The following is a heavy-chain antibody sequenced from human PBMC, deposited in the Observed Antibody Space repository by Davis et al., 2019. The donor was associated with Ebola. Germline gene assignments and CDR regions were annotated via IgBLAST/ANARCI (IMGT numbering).Heavy chain of an antibody. CDR1: GFTFSSSW. V-gene: IGHV3-7*01. D-gene: IGHD2-21*02. J-gene: IGHJ2*01. Sequence: GASLKISCAASGFTFSSSWMSWVRQAPGKGLEWVANIKQDGSEKYYVDSVKGRFTISRDNAKNSLYLQMNSLRAEDTAVYYCVRDPALVVTGGGWFFGLWGRGTLVSVSS. CDR2: IKQDGSEK. CDR3: VRDPALVVTGGGWFFGL.